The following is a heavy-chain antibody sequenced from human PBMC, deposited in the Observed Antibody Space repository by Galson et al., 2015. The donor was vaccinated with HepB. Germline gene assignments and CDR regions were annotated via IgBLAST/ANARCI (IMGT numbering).Heavy chain of an antibody. Sequence: SVKVSCKASGGTFSSYAISWVRQAPGQGLEWMGWINAGNGNTKYSQKFQGRVTITRDTSASTAYMELRRLRSEDTAVYYCARGDYWGQGTLVTVSS. CDR2: INAGNGNT. CDR1: GGTFSSYA. J-gene: IGHJ4*02. V-gene: IGHV1-3*01. CDR3: ARGDY.